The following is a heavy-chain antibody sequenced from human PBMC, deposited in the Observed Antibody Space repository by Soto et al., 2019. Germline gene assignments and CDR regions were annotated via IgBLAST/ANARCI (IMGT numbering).Heavy chain of an antibody. CDR2: IYPGDSDT. Sequence: GESLKISCKGSGYSFTSYWIGWVRQMPGKGLEWMGIIYPGDSDTRYNPSFQGQVTISADKSISTAYLQWSSLKASDTAMYYCARRAYDFWSGYYAFDIWGQGTMVTVSS. V-gene: IGHV5-51*01. J-gene: IGHJ3*02. D-gene: IGHD3-3*01. CDR3: ARRAYDFWSGYYAFDI. CDR1: GYSFTSYW.